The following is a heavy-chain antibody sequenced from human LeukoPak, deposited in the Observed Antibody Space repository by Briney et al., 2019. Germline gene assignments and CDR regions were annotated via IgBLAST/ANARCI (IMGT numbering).Heavy chain of an antibody. J-gene: IGHJ6*02. V-gene: IGHV1-2*02. CDR3: ARDHCSANSCYEDYYNGLDV. D-gene: IGHD2-2*01. CDR2: INPKSGGT. Sequence: ASVKVSCKASGYTFTTYYLQWVRLAPGQGLEWMGWINPKSGGTEYPQRFQGRVTMTRDTSISTAYMELSRLRSDDTAVYYCARDHCSANSCYEDYYNGLDVWGQGTTVTVSS. CDR1: GYTFTTYY.